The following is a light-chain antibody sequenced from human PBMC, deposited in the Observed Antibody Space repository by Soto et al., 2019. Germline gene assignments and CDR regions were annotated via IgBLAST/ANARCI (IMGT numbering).Light chain of an antibody. CDR3: QQYGSAPWT. CDR1: QIFNSRY. CDR2: ATS. J-gene: IGKJ1*01. V-gene: IGKV3-20*01. Sequence: EIVLAQSPGTLSLSPGDRATLSCRASQIFNSRYLAWFQQRPGQAPRLLIYATSSRAADIPDRFSGSGSGTDFTLTINRLEPEDFAVYYCQQYGSAPWTFGQGTKVEIK.